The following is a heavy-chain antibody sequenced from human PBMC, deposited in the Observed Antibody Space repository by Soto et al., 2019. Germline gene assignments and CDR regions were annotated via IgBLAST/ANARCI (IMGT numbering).Heavy chain of an antibody. J-gene: IGHJ6*02. D-gene: IGHD3-22*01. Sequence: PGGSLRLSCAASGFTFSSYWMHWVRQAPGKGLVWVSRINSDGSSTSYADSVKGRFTISRDNAKNTLYLQMNSLRAEDTAVYYCARDEYYYDSSGYYSPGMDVWGQGTTVTVSS. CDR3: ARDEYYYDSSGYYSPGMDV. V-gene: IGHV3-74*01. CDR2: INSDGSST. CDR1: GFTFSSYW.